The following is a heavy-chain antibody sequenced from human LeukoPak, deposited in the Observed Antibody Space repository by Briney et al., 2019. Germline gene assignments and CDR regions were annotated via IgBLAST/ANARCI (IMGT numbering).Heavy chain of an antibody. CDR3: ARGTITTVTDS. CDR2: IYLRGNT. V-gene: IGHV4-4*02. J-gene: IGHJ4*02. Sequence: SGTLSLTCAISGGTISSSNWWTWVSQPPGKGLEWVGEIYLRGNTNYNPSLESRVTISVDESKTQLSLRLESVTAADTAVYYCARGTITTVTDSWGPGTLVTVS. CDR1: GGTISSSNW. D-gene: IGHD4-17*01.